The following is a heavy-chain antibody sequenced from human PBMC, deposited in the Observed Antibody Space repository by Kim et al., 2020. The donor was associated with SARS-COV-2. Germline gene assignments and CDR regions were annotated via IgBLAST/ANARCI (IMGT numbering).Heavy chain of an antibody. Sequence: GGSLRLSCAASGFTFSSYSMNWVRQAPGKGLEWVSYISSSSSTIYYADSVKGRFTISRDNAKNSLYLQMNSLRDEDTAVYYCARDTPAWPYGSGSYKGDYWGQGTLVTVSS. V-gene: IGHV3-48*02. D-gene: IGHD3-10*01. CDR1: GFTFSSYS. J-gene: IGHJ4*02. CDR3: ARDTPAWPYGSGSYKGDY. CDR2: ISSSSSTI.